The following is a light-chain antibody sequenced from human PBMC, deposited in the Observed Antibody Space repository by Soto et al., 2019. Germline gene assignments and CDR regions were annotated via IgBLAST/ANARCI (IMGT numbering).Light chain of an antibody. V-gene: IGKV3-15*01. J-gene: IGKJ2*01. CDR3: QLFNFWLKT. CDR2: DAS. CDR1: QSISTN. Sequence: DILMTQSPATLSVSPGERVTVSCRASQSISTNLAWYQQKPGQPPRLLIYDASTRATGIPARFSGSGSATEFTLTISSLQSCYFGVSFSQLFNFWLKTFGQGTKLEIK.